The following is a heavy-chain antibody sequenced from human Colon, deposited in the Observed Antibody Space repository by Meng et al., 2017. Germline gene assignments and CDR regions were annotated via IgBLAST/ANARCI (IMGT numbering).Heavy chain of an antibody. CDR3: ARGVDWAKSGNF. CDR2: IHPSGST. Sequence: QVHRRQWGAGLLKPSETLSLTCAGYGGSFSDYYLTWIRQPPGKGLELVGEIHPSGSTYYSPSLQSRVTITLDTSKNQFSLTLSSMTAADTAVYYCARGVDWAKSGNFWGQGTLVTVSS. V-gene: IGHV4-34*01. D-gene: IGHD3-9*01. J-gene: IGHJ4*02. CDR1: GGSFSDYY.